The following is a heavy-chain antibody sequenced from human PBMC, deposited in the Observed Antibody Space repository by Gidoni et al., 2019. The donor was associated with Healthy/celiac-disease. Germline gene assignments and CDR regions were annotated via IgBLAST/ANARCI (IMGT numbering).Heavy chain of an antibody. Sequence: EVQLVESGGGLVQPGGSLRLSCAASGFTVSSNYMSWVRQAPGKGLEWVSVIYSGGSTYYADSVKGRFTISRDNSKNTLYLQMNSLRAEDTAVYYCAREAGSSSWPYWYFDLWGRGTLVTVSS. CDR1: GFTVSSNY. CDR3: AREAGSSSWPYWYFDL. D-gene: IGHD6-13*01. J-gene: IGHJ2*01. V-gene: IGHV3-66*01. CDR2: IYSGGST.